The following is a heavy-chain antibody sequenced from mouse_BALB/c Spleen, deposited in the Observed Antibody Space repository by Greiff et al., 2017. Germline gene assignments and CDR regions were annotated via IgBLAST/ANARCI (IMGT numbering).Heavy chain of an antibody. CDR1: GYTFTDYA. D-gene: IGHD2-14*01. CDR3: ARCARYGGYAMDY. Sequence: QVQLQQSGAELVRPGVSVKISCKGSGYTFTDYAMHWVKQSHAKSLEWIGVISTYYGDASYNQKFKGKATMTVDKSSSTAYMELARLTSEDSAIYYCARCARYGGYAMDYWGQGTLVTVSA. V-gene: IGHV1S137*01. J-gene: IGHJ4*01. CDR2: ISTYYGDA.